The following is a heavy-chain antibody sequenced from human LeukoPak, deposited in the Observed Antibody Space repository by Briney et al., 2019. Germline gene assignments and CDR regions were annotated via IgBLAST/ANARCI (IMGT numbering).Heavy chain of an antibody. J-gene: IGHJ4*02. Sequence: GGSLRLSCAASGFTFSSYGMHWVRQAPGKGLEWVAFIRYDGSNKYYADSVKGRSTISRDNSKNTLYLQMNSLRAEDTAVYYCAKDQAYGTVTTFTYWGQGTLVTVSS. V-gene: IGHV3-30*02. CDR1: GFTFSSYG. D-gene: IGHD4-17*01. CDR2: IRYDGSNK. CDR3: AKDQAYGTVTTFTY.